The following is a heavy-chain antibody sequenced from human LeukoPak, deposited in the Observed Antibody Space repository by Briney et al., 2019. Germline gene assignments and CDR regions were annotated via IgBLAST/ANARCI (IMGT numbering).Heavy chain of an antibody. V-gene: IGHV4-59*08. CDR3: ARHLGYSSSSDAFDI. CDR1: GGSISSYY. J-gene: IGHJ3*02. D-gene: IGHD6-6*01. Sequence: SETLSLTCTVSGGSISSYYWSWIRQPPGKGLEWIGYIYYSGSTNYNPSLKSRVTISVDTSKNQFSLKLSSVTAADTAVYYCARHLGYSSSSDAFDIWGQGTMVTGSS. CDR2: IYYSGST.